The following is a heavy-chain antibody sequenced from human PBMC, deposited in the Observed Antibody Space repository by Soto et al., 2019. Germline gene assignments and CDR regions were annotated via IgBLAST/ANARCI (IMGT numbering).Heavy chain of an antibody. CDR2: ISYDGSDE. CDR3: AKDGRDCSTIRCYSPGNWFDV. CDR1: GFTFSSYA. V-gene: IGHV3-30*18. J-gene: IGHJ5*02. Sequence: PGGSLRLACEASGFTFSSYAMSGVRQAPGEGLEWVSVISYDGSDEYYADSVNGRFTISRGNSKNTLYLQMNSLRTEDTAVYYYAKDGRDCSTIRCYSPGNWFDVWGQGTTVTVSS. D-gene: IGHD2-2*01.